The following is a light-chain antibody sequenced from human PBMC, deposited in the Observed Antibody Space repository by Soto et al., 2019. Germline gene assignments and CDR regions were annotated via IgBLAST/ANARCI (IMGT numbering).Light chain of an antibody. J-gene: IGKJ1*01. CDR3: QQYYSTPPWT. CDR1: QSVLYSSNNKNY. CDR2: WAS. Sequence: IVMTQSPDSLAVSLGERATINCKSSQSVLYSSNNKNYLAWYQQKPGQPPKLLIYWASTRESGVPDRFSGSGSGTDFTLTISSLQAEDVAVSYCQQYYSTPPWTFGQGTKVEIK. V-gene: IGKV4-1*01.